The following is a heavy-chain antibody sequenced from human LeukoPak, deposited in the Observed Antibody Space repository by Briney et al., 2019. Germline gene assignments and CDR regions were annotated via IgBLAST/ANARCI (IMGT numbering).Heavy chain of an antibody. Sequence: SETLSLTCTVSGVSISPYYWSWIRQPAGKGLEWIGRIYTSGSTNYNPSLKSRVTMSIDTSKNQFSLKLTSVTAADTAVYHCARLSCTSASCSYYYYMDVWGKGTTVTVSS. CDR2: IYTSGST. V-gene: IGHV4-4*07. J-gene: IGHJ6*03. CDR1: GVSISPYY. CDR3: ARLSCTSASCSYYYYMDV. D-gene: IGHD2-8*02.